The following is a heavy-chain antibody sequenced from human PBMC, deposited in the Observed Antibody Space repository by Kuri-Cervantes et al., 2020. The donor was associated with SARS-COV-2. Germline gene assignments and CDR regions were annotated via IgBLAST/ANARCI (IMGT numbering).Heavy chain of an antibody. Sequence: GESLKISCAASGFTFSSYSMNWVRQAPGKGLEWVSSISSSSSYIYYADSVEGRFTISRDNAKNTLSLQMNSLSAEDTAVYFCARVETSHYSSYYMDVWGKGTTVTVSS. V-gene: IGHV3-21*01. CDR2: ISSSSSYI. CDR3: ARVETSHYSSYYMDV. J-gene: IGHJ6*03. CDR1: GFTFSSYS.